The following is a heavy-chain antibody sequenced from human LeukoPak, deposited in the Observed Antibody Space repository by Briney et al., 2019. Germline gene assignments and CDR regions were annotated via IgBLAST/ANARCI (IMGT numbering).Heavy chain of an antibody. J-gene: IGHJ6*02. Sequence: GGSLRLSCAASGFTFSSYWMHWVHQAPGKGLVWVSRINSDGSSTSYADSVKGRFSISRDNAKNTLYLQMNSLRAEDTAVYYCAREEKVVITPRYYGMDVWGQGTTVTVSS. V-gene: IGHV3-74*01. CDR1: GFTFSSYW. CDR2: INSDGSST. D-gene: IGHD3-22*01. CDR3: AREEKVVITPRYYGMDV.